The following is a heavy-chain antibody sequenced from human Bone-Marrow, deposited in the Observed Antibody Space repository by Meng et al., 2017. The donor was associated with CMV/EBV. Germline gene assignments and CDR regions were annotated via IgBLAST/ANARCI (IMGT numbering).Heavy chain of an antibody. D-gene: IGHD2-15*01. CDR1: YS. CDR3: ARDLFQSYCSGGSCYAGSGWFDP. J-gene: IGHJ5*02. Sequence: YSRNWVRQAQGKGLEWVSSISSSSSYIYYADSVKGRFNISRDNAKNSLYLQMNSLRAEDTAVYYCARDLFQSYCSGGSCYAGSGWFDPWGQGTLVTVSS. CDR2: ISSSSSYI. V-gene: IGHV3-21*01.